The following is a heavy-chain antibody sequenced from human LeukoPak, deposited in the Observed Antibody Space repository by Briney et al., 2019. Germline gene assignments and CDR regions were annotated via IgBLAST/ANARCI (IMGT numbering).Heavy chain of an antibody. CDR3: ARAPYDFWSGYYYYYYMDV. V-gene: IGHV4-59*01. Sequence: SETLSLTCTVSGGSISSYYWSWIRQPPGKGLGWIGYIYYSGSTNYNPSLKSRVTISVDTSKNQFSLKLSSVTAADTAVYYCARAPYDFWSGYYYYYYMDVWGKGTTVTVSS. CDR2: IYYSGST. CDR1: GGSISSYY. D-gene: IGHD3-3*01. J-gene: IGHJ6*03.